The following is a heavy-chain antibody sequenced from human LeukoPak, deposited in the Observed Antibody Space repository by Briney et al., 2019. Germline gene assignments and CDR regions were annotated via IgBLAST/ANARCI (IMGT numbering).Heavy chain of an antibody. CDR2: IKSKTDGGTT. CDR3: ARGNYYYYMDV. V-gene: IGHV3-15*01. CDR1: GFTFSNAW. J-gene: IGHJ6*03. Sequence: PGGSLRLSCAASGFTFSNAWMSWVRQAPGKGLEWVGRIKSKTDGGTTDYAAPVKGRFTISRDDSKNTLYLQMNSLRAEDTAVYYCARGNYYYYMDVWGKGTTVTISS.